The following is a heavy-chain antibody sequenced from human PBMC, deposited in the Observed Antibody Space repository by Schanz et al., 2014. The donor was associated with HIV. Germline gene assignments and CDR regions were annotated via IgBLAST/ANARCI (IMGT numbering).Heavy chain of an antibody. V-gene: IGHV3-33*03. CDR3: AKEWYYGSGSMDYGLDV. D-gene: IGHD3-10*01. CDR2: LWHDGTNK. Sequence: QVQLVESGGGVVQPGRSLRLSCAASGFTFSSYGMHWVRQAPGKGLEWVAVLWHDGTNKYYVDSVKDRFTIARDNSKNTLYLQMKGLRADDTAVYYCAKEWYYGSGSMDYGLDVWGQGTTVTVSS. J-gene: IGHJ6*02. CDR1: GFTFSSYG.